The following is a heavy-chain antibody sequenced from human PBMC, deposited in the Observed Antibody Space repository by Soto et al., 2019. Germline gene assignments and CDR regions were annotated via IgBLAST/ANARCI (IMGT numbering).Heavy chain of an antibody. CDR1: GGSIRSYY. D-gene: IGHD5-18*01. V-gene: IGHV4-59*01. CDR2: FYNSGNS. CDR3: ARISSVDPYGYVNGGLDV. J-gene: IGHJ6*02. Sequence: SENLCLTCSVSGGSIRSYYWSWIRQSPEKGLEWIGYFYNSGNSNYNPSLKSRVTISVDTSKNQLSLSLRPVTAADTAVYFCARISSVDPYGYVNGGLDVWGQGKTVT.